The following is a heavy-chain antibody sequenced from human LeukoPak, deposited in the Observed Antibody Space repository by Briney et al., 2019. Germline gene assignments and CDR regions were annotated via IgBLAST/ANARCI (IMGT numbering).Heavy chain of an antibody. CDR3: ARSSTYCSSTSCYSGDWFDP. CDR2: IYYSGST. CDR1: GGSISSGGYY. D-gene: IGHD2-2*02. V-gene: IGHV4-31*03. J-gene: IGHJ5*02. Sequence: ASQTLSLTCTVSGGSISSGGYYWSWIRQHPGKGLEWIGYIYYSGSTYCNPSLKSRVTISVDTSKNQFSLKLSSVTAADTAVYYCARSSTYCSSTSCYSGDWFDPWGQGTLVTVSS.